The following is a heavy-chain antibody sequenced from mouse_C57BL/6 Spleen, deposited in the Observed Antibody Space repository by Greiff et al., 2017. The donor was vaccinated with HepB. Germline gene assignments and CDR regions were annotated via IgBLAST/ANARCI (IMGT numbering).Heavy chain of an antibody. CDR1: GYTFTSYW. CDR2: IDPSDSDT. CDR3: ARRGDYGYYAMDY. V-gene: IGHV1-52*01. Sequence: VQLQQPGAELVRPGSSVKLSCKASGYTFTSYWMHWVKQRPIQGLEWIGNIDPSDSDTHYNQKFKDKATLTVDKSSSTAYMQLSSLTSEDSAVYYCARRGDYGYYAMDYWGQGTSVTVSS. J-gene: IGHJ4*01. D-gene: IGHD2-4*01.